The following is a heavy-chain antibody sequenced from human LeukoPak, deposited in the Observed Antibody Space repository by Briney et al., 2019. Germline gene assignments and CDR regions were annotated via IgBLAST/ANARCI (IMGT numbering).Heavy chain of an antibody. Sequence: GGSLRLSCAASGFIFSSYSMNWVRQAPGKGLEWGSYISSSSSTIYYADSVKGRFTISRDKAKNSLYLQMSSLRAEDTAVYYCARSGIAAAGTLDYWGQGTLVTVSS. J-gene: IGHJ4*02. CDR3: ARSGIAAAGTLDY. CDR2: ISSSSSTI. CDR1: GFIFSSYS. V-gene: IGHV3-48*01. D-gene: IGHD6-13*01.